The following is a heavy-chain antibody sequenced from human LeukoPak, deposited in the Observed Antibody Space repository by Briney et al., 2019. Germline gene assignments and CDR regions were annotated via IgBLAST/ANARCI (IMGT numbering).Heavy chain of an antibody. CDR2: INPNSGGT. D-gene: IGHD3-9*01. CDR3: AREDYDILTGYYEGAPGTN. J-gene: IGHJ4*02. CDR1: GYTFTCYS. Sequence: GASVKVSCKASGYTFTCYSMHWVRQAPGQGLEWMGWINPNSGGTNYAQKFQGWVTMTRDTSISTAYMELSRLRSDDTAVYYCAREDYDILTGYYEGAPGTNWGQGTLVTVSS. V-gene: IGHV1-2*04.